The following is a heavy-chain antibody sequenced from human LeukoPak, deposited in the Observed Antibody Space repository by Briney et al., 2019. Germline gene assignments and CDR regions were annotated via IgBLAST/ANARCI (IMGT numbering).Heavy chain of an antibody. D-gene: IGHD3-9*01. V-gene: IGHV3-30*03. CDR3: ASYDILTGYHPPFDY. CDR1: GFTFSSYG. Sequence: GGSLRLSCAASGFTFSSYGMHWVRQAPGKGLEWVAVISYDGKNMYYADSVKGRFTISRDNSQNTLYLQMNSLRVEDTGVYYCASYDILTGYHPPFDYWGQGSLVTVSS. CDR2: ISYDGKNM. J-gene: IGHJ4*02.